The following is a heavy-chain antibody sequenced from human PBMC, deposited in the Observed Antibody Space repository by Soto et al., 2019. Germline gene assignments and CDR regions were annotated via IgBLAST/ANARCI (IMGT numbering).Heavy chain of an antibody. CDR1: GFTFSDYY. D-gene: IGHD6-19*01. V-gene: IGHV3-11*01. J-gene: IGHJ4*02. CDR3: ARRLQWQLRPLDS. CDR2: INTLSSAI. Sequence: GGSLRLSCAGSGFTFSDYYMTWIRQAPGEGLEWVSYINTLSSAIYYADSVKGRFTISRDNAKNSLYLQMNSLRAEDTAVYYCARRLQWQLRPLDSWGRGTLVTVSS.